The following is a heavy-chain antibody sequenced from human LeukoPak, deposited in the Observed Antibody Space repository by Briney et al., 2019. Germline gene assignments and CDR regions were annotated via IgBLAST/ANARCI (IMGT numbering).Heavy chain of an antibody. D-gene: IGHD7-27*01. CDR3: ARRAWGYWYFDL. CDR2: ISSSSSYT. CDR1: GFTFSDYY. V-gene: IGHV3-11*03. J-gene: IGHJ2*01. Sequence: GGSLRLSCAASGFTFSDYYMTWIRQAPGKGLEWVSDISSSSSYTNYADSVKGRFTISRDNAKNSLYLQMNSLRVEDTAVYYCARRAWGYWYFDLWGRGTLVTVSS.